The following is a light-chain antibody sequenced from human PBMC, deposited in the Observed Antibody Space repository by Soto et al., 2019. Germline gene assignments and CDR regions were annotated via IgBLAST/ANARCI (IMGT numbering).Light chain of an antibody. CDR1: QGVGND. Sequence: AIQMTQSPSSLSASVGDRVTVSCRASQGVGNDLGWYQHKAGKAPKLLIFAASTLQTGVPSRFSGSGSGTDFTLTISGLQAEDSATYYYLQDYDYPWTFGQGTKVEVK. CDR2: AAS. V-gene: IGKV1-6*01. J-gene: IGKJ1*01. CDR3: LQDYDYPWT.